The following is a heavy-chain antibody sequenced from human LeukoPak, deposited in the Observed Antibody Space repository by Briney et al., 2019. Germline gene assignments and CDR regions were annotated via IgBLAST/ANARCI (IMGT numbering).Heavy chain of an antibody. J-gene: IGHJ5*02. CDR3: ARGYGGNYWFDP. CDR1: GGSISGYY. V-gene: IGHV4-59*08. CDR2: IYYSGST. Sequence: SETLSLTCTVSGGSISGYYWSWIRQPPGEGLEWIGYIYYSGSTNYNPSLKSRVTISVDTSKNQFSLKLSSVTAADTAVYYCARGYGGNYWFDPWGQGTLVTVSS. D-gene: IGHD4-23*01.